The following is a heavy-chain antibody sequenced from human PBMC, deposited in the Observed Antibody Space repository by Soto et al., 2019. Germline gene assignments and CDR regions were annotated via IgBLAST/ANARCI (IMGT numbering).Heavy chain of an antibody. V-gene: IGHV3-48*03. CDR3: VREGRNNWFDP. J-gene: IGHJ5*02. CDR2: ISSSGSTI. CDR1: GFPFNTYE. Sequence: VQLVESGGGVVQPGRSLRLSCAASGFPFNTYEMNWIRQAPGKGLEWVSHISSSGSTIYYADSVKGRFTISRDNAKYSLYLHMKSLRAEDTAVYYCVREGRNNWFDPWGRGTLVTVSS.